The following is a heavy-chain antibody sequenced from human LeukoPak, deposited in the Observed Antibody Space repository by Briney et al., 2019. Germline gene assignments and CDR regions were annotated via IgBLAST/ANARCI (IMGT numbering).Heavy chain of an antibody. CDR2: IFYTGST. D-gene: IGHD1-26*01. V-gene: IGHV4-59*01. CDR3: AAGSGSYPNWFDP. CDR1: GGSINSYY. J-gene: IGHJ5*02. Sequence: PSETLSLTCTVSGGSINSYYWSWIRQPPGKGQEWIGYIFYTGSTDYYPSLKSRVTISLDTSKNQFSLKLGSVTAADTAVYYCAAGSGSYPNWFDPWGQGTLVTVSS.